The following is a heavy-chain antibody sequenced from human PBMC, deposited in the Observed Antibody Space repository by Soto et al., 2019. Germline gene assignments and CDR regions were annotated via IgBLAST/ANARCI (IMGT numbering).Heavy chain of an antibody. CDR2: AHHSGRT. D-gene: IGHD4-17*01. CDR1: GGSMSSSNW. J-gene: IGHJ4*02. CDR3: ARSEATVLDN. Sequence: QVQLQESGPGLVKPSGTLSLTCTVSGGSMSSSNWWNWVRQPPGKGLEWIGEAHHSGRTNYNPSLKSRVTISVDKSKTHFSLKLSSVTAAGTAVYYCARSEATVLDNWGQGTLVTVSS. V-gene: IGHV4-4*02.